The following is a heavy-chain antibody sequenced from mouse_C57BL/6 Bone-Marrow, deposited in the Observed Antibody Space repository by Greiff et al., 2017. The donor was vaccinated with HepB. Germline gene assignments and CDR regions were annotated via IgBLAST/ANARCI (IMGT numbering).Heavy chain of an antibody. V-gene: IGHV14-4*01. J-gene: IGHJ2*01. Sequence: EVQLQESGAELVRPGASVKLSCTASGFNIKDDYMHWVKQRPEQGLEWIGWIDPENGDTEYATKFQGKATITADTSSNTAYLQLSSLTSEATAVYYCTTRSTLYYFDYWGQGTTLTVSS. CDR3: TTRSTLYYFDY. D-gene: IGHD5-1*01. CDR1: GFNIKDDY. CDR2: IDPENGDT.